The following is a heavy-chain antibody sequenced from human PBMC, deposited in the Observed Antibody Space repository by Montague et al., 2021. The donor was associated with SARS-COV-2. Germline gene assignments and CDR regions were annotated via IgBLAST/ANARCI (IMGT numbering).Heavy chain of an antibody. CDR1: GGSISSSSYY. CDR3: ARLRDGVVPSPILGVGPYYSYYCMDV. CDR2: IYYSGST. D-gene: IGHD3-10*01. V-gene: IGHV4-39*01. Sequence: SETLSLTCTVSGGSISSSSYYWGWIRQPPGKGLEWIGSIYYSGSTYYNPSLKSRVTISVDTSKNQFSLKLTSVAAADTAVYYCARLRDGVVPSPILGVGPYYSYYCMDVWGRGTTVTVSS. J-gene: IGHJ6*03.